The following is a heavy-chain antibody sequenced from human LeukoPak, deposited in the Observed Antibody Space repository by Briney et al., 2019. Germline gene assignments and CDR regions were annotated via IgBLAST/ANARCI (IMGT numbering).Heavy chain of an antibody. J-gene: IGHJ5*02. Sequence: ASVTVSCKASGYTFTSYAMHWVRQAPGQRLEWMGWINAGNGNTKYSQKFQGRVTITRDTYASTAYMELSSLRSEDTAVYYCARDFEVVATGSWFDPWGQGTLVTVSS. V-gene: IGHV1-3*01. CDR3: ARDFEVVATGSWFDP. CDR2: INAGNGNT. D-gene: IGHD5-12*01. CDR1: GYTFTSYA.